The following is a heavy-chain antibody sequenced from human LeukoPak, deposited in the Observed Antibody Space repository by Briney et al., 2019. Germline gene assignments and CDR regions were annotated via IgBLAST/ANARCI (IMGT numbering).Heavy chain of an antibody. CDR2: ISYDGSDK. Sequence: GGSLRLSCAGSGFTVSTYYMSWVRQAPGKGLEWVAVISYDGSDKYYADSVKGRFTISRDNSKNTLYLQMNSLRAEDTAVYYCAKDNGHCSGDSCYSLGYWGQGTLVTVSS. CDR3: AKDNGHCSGDSCYSLGY. V-gene: IGHV3-30*18. D-gene: IGHD2-15*01. J-gene: IGHJ4*02. CDR1: GFTVSTYY.